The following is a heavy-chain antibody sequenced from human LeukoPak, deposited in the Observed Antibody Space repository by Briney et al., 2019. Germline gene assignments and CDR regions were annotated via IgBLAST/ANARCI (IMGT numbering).Heavy chain of an antibody. V-gene: IGHV4-61*02. CDR1: GGSISSGSYY. CDR2: IYTSGST. CDR3: ARAPPSDYGGNQYYFDY. Sequence: SETLSLTCTVSGGSISSGSYYWSWIRQPAGKGLEWIGRIYTSGSTNYNPSLKSRVTISVDTSKNQFSLKLSSVTAADTAVCYCARAPPSDYGGNQYYFDYWGQGTLVTVSS. J-gene: IGHJ4*02. D-gene: IGHD4-23*01.